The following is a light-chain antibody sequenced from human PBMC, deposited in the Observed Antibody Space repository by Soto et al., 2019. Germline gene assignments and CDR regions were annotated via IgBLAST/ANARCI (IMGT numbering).Light chain of an antibody. J-gene: IGKJ5*01. CDR2: AAS. CDR1: QTVSSSF. Sequence: EIVLTQSPGTLSLSPGERATLSCRASQTVSSSFLAWYQQTPGQAPRLLIYAASSRATGIPDRFSGSGSGTDFTLTITRLEPEDFAVYSCQQYGSSPITFGQGTRLEI. V-gene: IGKV3-20*01. CDR3: QQYGSSPIT.